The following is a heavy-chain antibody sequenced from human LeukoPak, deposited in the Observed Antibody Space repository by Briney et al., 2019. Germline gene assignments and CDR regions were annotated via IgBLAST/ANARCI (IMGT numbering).Heavy chain of an antibody. J-gene: IGHJ4*02. D-gene: IGHD3-10*01. CDR1: GFTVSSNY. CDR2: IYSGGTT. Sequence: GGSLRLSCAASGFTVSSNYMSWVRQAPGKGLEWVSLIYSGGTTYYADSVKGRFTISRDNSKNKFYFQMTTLGAEDTAWYYCATRRDLLWFGELLNGGRGTVDTVS. V-gene: IGHV3-66*01. CDR3: ATRRDLLWFGELLN.